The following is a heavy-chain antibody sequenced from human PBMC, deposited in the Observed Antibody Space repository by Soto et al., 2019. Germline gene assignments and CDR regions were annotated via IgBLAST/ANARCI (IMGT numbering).Heavy chain of an antibody. Sequence: SGPTLVNPTQTLTLTCTFSGFSLSTSGMCVRWIRQPPGKALEWLARIDWDDDKYYSTSLKTRLTISKDTSKNQVVLTMTNMDPVDTATYYCARDSVALYYYYYGMDAWGQGTTVTVSS. CDR2: IDWDDDK. CDR3: ARDSVALYYYYYGMDA. J-gene: IGHJ6*02. V-gene: IGHV2-70*11. CDR1: GFSLSTSGMC. D-gene: IGHD2-21*01.